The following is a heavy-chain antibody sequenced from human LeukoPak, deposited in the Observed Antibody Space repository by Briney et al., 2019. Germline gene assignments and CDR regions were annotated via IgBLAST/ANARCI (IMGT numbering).Heavy chain of an antibody. J-gene: IGHJ4*02. V-gene: IGHV3-30-3*01. CDR3: ARRPYDILTGYQYYFDY. CDR2: ILYDGSNK. Sequence: PGGSLRLSCATSGFTFSSYAMHWVRQAPGKGLEWVAVILYDGSNKYYADSVKGRFTIPRDNSKNTLYLQMNSLRAEDTAVYYCARRPYDILTGYQYYFDYWGQGTLVTVSS. CDR1: GFTFSSYA. D-gene: IGHD3-9*01.